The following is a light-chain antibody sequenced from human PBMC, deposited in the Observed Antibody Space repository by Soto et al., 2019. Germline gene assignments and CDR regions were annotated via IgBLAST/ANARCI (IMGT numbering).Light chain of an antibody. CDR2: GAS. CDR3: QRYGSSRT. CDR1: QSVSSSY. V-gene: IGKV3-20*01. J-gene: IGKJ1*01. Sequence: EIVLTQSPGTLSLSPGERATLSCRASQSVSSSYLAGYQQKPGQAPRLLIYGASSRATGIPDRFSVSGSGTAFTLTIRSMEPGDCAVYYCQRYGSSRTFGHGTKVEIK.